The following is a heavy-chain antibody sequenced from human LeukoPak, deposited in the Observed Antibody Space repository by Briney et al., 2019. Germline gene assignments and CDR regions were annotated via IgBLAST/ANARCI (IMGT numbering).Heavy chain of an antibody. J-gene: IGHJ4*02. CDR3: ARGGSTVVTRRYFNY. Sequence: GGSLRLSCAASGFTFSSYSMNWVRQAPGKGLEWVSSISSSSSYIYYADSVKGRFTISRDNAKNSLYLQMNSLRAEDTAVYYCARGGSTVVTRRYFNYWGQGTLVTVSS. CDR2: ISSSSSYI. CDR1: GFTFSSYS. V-gene: IGHV3-21*01. D-gene: IGHD4-23*01.